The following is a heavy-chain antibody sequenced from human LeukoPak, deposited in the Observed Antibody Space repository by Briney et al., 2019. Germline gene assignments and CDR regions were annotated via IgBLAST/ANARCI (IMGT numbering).Heavy chain of an antibody. J-gene: IGHJ4*02. CDR2: ISSSGSTI. V-gene: IGHV3-48*03. Sequence: GGSLRLSCAASGFTFSSYEMNWVRQAPGKGLEWVSYISSSGSTIYYADSVKGRFTISRDNAKNSLYLQMNSLRAEDTAVYYCARASGSYYFDYWGREPWSPSPQ. CDR1: GFTFSSYE. CDR3: ARASGSYYFDY. D-gene: IGHD1-26*01.